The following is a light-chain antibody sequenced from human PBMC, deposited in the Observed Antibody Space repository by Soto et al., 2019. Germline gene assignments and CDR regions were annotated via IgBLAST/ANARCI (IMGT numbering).Light chain of an antibody. Sequence: QSVLTQPASVSGSPGQSITISCTGTSSDVGGYNFVSWYQQHPGKAPKLMIYEVTNRPSGVSNRFSGSKSGNTASLTISGLQAEDEGDYYCSSYTSGSTLVVFGGGTQLTVL. CDR1: SSDVGGYNF. V-gene: IGLV2-14*01. CDR2: EVT. J-gene: IGLJ2*01. CDR3: SSYTSGSTLVV.